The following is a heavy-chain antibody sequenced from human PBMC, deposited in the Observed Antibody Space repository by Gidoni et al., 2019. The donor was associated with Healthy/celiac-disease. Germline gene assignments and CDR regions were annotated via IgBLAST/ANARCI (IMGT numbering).Heavy chain of an antibody. Sequence: EVQLVESGGGLVKPGGSLRLSCAASGFPFSSYSMTWVRQAPGKGLEWVSSISSSSSYIYYADSVKGRFTISRDNAKNSLYLQMNSLRAEDTAVYYCARDGGYCSGGSCPYYFDYWGQGTLVTVSS. D-gene: IGHD2-15*01. CDR2: ISSSSSYI. CDR1: GFPFSSYS. J-gene: IGHJ4*02. CDR3: ARDGGYCSGGSCPYYFDY. V-gene: IGHV3-21*01.